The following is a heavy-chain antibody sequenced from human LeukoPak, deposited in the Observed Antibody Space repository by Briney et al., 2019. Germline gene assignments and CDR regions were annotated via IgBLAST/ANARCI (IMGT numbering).Heavy chain of an antibody. CDR3: AGGGPTLTYSGSYYPKNFDY. CDR1: GGTFSSYA. J-gene: IGHJ4*02. V-gene: IGHV1-69*05. CDR2: IIPIFGTA. D-gene: IGHD1-26*01. Sequence: GASVKVSCKASGGTFSSYAISWVRQAPGQGLEWMGGIIPIFGTANYAQKFQGRVTITTDESTSTAYMELSSLRSEDTAVYYCAGGGPTLTYSGSYYPKNFDYWGQGTLVTVSS.